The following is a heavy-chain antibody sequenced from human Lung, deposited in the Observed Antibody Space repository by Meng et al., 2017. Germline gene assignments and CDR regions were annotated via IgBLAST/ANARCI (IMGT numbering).Heavy chain of an antibody. D-gene: IGHD6-25*01. CDR2: INPKSGDT. J-gene: IGHJ4*02. CDR3: ARDEDISAAGKLFGDY. CDR1: GYNFPDYY. V-gene: IGHV1-2*06. Sequence: ASVKVSCKPSGYNFPDYYIHWVRRAPGQGLEWMGRINPKSGDTHYAQKFQARVTMTGDTSISTAYMELSGLRSDDTAMCYCARDEDISAAGKLFGDYWGQGTLFTVSS.